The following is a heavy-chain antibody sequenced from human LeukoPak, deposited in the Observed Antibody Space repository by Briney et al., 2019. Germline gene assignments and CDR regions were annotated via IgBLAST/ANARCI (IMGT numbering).Heavy chain of an antibody. V-gene: IGHV1-46*01. CDR2: INPSGGST. Sequence: ASVKVSCKASGYTFTSYYMHWVRQAPGQGLEWMGIINPSGGSTSYAQKFQGRVTMTRDTSTSTVYMELSSLRSEDTAVYYCARVGDGYNYWQVELGYYFDYWGQGTLVTVSS. J-gene: IGHJ4*02. CDR1: GYTFTSYY. CDR3: ARVGDGYNYWQVELGYYFDY. D-gene: IGHD5-24*01.